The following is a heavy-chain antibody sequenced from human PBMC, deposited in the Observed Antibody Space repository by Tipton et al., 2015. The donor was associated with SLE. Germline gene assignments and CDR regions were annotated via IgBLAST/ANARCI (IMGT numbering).Heavy chain of an antibody. V-gene: IGHV3-48*01. J-gene: IGHJ4*02. Sequence: GSLRLSCAASGFTFSSYSMNWVRQAPGKGPEWVSYISSSSSIIYYADSVKGRFTISRDNARNSLYLEMNSLRAEDTAVYYCARSTGVYFDYWGQGSLVSVSS. CDR1: GFTFSSYS. CDR2: ISSSSSII. CDR3: ARSTGVYFDY.